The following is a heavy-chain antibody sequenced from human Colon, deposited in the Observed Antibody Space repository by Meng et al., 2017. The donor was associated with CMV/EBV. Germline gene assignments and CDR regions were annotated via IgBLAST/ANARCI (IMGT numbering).Heavy chain of an antibody. CDR3: ARGGGTPIRGVLPFDF. J-gene: IGHJ4*02. CDR2: IDHTGST. Sequence: QGQHQQGGAGLSKPSETLSLTCALYGGSFSPYYWSWIRQSPGKGLEWIAEIDHTGSTNYNPSLKSRVTISIDTSNSHFSLNLTSATAADTAVYYCARGGGTPIRGVLPFDFWGQGTLVTVSS. D-gene: IGHD3-10*01. CDR1: GGSFSPYY. V-gene: IGHV4-34*01.